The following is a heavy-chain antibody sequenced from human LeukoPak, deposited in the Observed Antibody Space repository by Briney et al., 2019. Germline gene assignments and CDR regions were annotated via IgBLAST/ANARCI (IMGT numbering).Heavy chain of an antibody. CDR1: GYSISSGYY. Sequence: SETLSLTCTVSGYSISSGYYWGWIRPPPGKGLEWIGSIYHSGSTYYNPSLKSRVTISVDTSKNQFSLKLSSVTAADTAVYYCARVDTAMALGYWGQGTLVTVSS. J-gene: IGHJ4*02. CDR2: IYHSGST. V-gene: IGHV4-38-2*02. CDR3: ARVDTAMALGY. D-gene: IGHD5-18*01.